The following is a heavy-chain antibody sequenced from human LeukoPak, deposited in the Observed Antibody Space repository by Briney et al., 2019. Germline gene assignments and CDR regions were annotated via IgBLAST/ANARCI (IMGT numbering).Heavy chain of an antibody. CDR2: ISGSGGST. J-gene: IGHJ4*02. V-gene: IGHV3-23*01. D-gene: IGHD3-9*01. CDR3: ANQILTGNHNFDY. Sequence: PGGSLRLSCAASGLTFSNAWMTWVRQAPGKGLEWVSAISGSGGSTYYADSVKGRFTISRDNSKNTLYLQMNSLRAEDTAVYYCANQILTGNHNFDYWGQGTLVTVSS. CDR1: GLTFSNAW.